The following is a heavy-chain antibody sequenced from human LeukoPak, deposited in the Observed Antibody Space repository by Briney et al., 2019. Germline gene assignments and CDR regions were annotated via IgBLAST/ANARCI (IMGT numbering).Heavy chain of an antibody. CDR2: IRSKANSYAT. J-gene: IGHJ6*03. CDR1: GFTFSGSA. CDR3: TRHGYNWNDDKHYYYYYMDV. Sequence: GGSLRLSCAASGFTFSGSAMHWVRQASGKGLEWVGRIRSKANSYATAYAASVKGRFTISRDDSKNTAYLQMNSLKTEDTAVYYCTRHGYNWNDDKHYYYYYMDVWGKGTTVTISS. V-gene: IGHV3-73*01. D-gene: IGHD1-1*01.